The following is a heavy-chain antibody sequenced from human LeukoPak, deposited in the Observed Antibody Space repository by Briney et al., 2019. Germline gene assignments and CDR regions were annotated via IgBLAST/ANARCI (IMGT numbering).Heavy chain of an antibody. CDR2: IIPIFGTA. J-gene: IGHJ4*02. CDR3: ARDQMSGSYISRFDY. D-gene: IGHD1-26*01. CDR1: GGTFSSYA. V-gene: IGHV1-69*13. Sequence: SVKVSCKASGGTFSSYAISWVRQAPGQGLEWMGGIIPIFGTANYAQKFQGRVTITADETTSTAYMELSSLRSEDTAVYYCARDQMSGSYISRFDYWGQGTLVTVSS.